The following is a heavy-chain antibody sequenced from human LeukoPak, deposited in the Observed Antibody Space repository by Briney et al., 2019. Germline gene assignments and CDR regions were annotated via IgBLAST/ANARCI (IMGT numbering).Heavy chain of an antibody. D-gene: IGHD3-10*01. CDR2: INSDGSST. J-gene: IGHJ4*02. Sequence: GGSLRLSCAASGFTFSSHWMHWVRQAPGKGLVWVSRINSDGSSTSYVDSVKGRFTIYRDNAKNTLYLQMNSLRAEDTAVYYCASAFGEPLYYFGSWGQGTLVTVSS. CDR1: GFTFSSHW. CDR3: ASAFGEPLYYFGS. V-gene: IGHV3-74*01.